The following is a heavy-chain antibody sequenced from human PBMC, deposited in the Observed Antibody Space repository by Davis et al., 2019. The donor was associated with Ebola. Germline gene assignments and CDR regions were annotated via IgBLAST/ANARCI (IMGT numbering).Heavy chain of an antibody. CDR3: ARAQFPTTSDH. D-gene: IGHD1-1*01. CDR2: INPHNGNT. CDR1: GYTFTNYG. J-gene: IGHJ4*02. Sequence: ASVKVSCKASGYTFTNYGIPWVRQAPGQGLEWMGWINPHNGNTNYAQNVQGRVTMTTDTSTSTAYMEVGSLKSDDTAVYYCARAQFPTTSDHWGQGTLVTVSS. V-gene: IGHV1-18*04.